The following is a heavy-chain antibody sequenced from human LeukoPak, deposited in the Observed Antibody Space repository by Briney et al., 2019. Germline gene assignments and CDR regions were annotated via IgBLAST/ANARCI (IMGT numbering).Heavy chain of an antibody. J-gene: IGHJ4*02. V-gene: IGHV4-39*01. CDR1: GGSISSSSYY. Sequence: PSETLSLTCTVSGGSISSSSYYWGWIRQPPGKGLEWIGSIYYSGSIYYNPSLKSRVTISVDTSKNQFSLKLSSVTAADTAVYYCARRRYSSSSEDYWGQGTLVTVSS. D-gene: IGHD6-6*01. CDR3: ARRRYSSSSEDY. CDR2: IYYSGSI.